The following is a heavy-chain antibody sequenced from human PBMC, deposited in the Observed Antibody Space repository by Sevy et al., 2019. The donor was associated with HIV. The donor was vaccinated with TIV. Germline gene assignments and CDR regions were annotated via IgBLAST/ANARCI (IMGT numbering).Heavy chain of an antibody. Sequence: GGYLRLSCAASGFTFSSYAMNWVRQAPGKGLEWVSGISGSGGSGDKTNYADSVKGRFTISRDDSKNSLYLQLNSLRAEDTAIYYCARKYDSSGYFDYWGQGTLVIVSS. CDR2: ISGSGGSGDKT. CDR1: GFTFSSYA. J-gene: IGHJ4*02. D-gene: IGHD3-22*01. CDR3: ARKYDSSGYFDY. V-gene: IGHV3-23*01.